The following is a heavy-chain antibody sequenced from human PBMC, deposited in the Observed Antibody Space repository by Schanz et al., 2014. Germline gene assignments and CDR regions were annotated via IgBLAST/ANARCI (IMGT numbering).Heavy chain of an antibody. Sequence: EVLLLESGGRVERPGGSLRLSCAASGFIFDDYGMSWVRQVPGKGLEWVSGINWNGGDTSYADSVKGRFTISRDNAKNSLYLEMTSLRGEDTAVYYCARENLNWEAFDIWGQGTVVTVSS. J-gene: IGHJ3*02. CDR3: ARENLNWEAFDI. D-gene: IGHD7-27*01. CDR1: GFIFDDYG. CDR2: INWNGGDT. V-gene: IGHV3-20*04.